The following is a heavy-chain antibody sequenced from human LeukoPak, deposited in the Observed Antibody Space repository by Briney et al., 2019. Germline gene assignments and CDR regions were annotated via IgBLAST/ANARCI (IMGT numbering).Heavy chain of an antibody. V-gene: IGHV4-34*01. CDR3: ARTLAYCGGDCSGDYYYGMDV. D-gene: IGHD2-21*02. Sequence: PSETLSLTCAVYGGSFSGYYWSWIRQPPGKGLEWIGEINHSGSTNYNPSLKSRVTISVDTSKNQFSLKLSSVTAADTAVYYCARTLAYCGGDCSGDYYYGMDVWGQGTTVTVSS. J-gene: IGHJ6*02. CDR1: GGSFSGYY. CDR2: INHSGST.